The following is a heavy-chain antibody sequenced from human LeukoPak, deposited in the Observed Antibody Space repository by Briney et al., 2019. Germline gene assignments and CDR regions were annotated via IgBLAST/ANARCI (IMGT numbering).Heavy chain of an antibody. CDR2: ISYDGTNK. Sequence: GGSLRLSCAASGFTFSDYAIHWVRQDPGKGLEWVAVISYDGTNKYSADSVKGRFTISRDNSKNTLYLQMNSLRAEDTAVYYCAKGTLPRGYRYGYDLYYFDYWGQGTLVTVSS. J-gene: IGHJ4*02. CDR1: GFTFSDYA. D-gene: IGHD5-18*01. V-gene: IGHV3-30*04. CDR3: AKGTLPRGYRYGYDLYYFDY.